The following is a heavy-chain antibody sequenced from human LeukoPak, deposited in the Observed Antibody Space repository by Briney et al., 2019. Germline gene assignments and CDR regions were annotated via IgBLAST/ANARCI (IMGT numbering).Heavy chain of an antibody. CDR1: EVTFSTYT. J-gene: IGHJ4*02. D-gene: IGHD4-17*01. CDR3: ARDVTLLHYGDYGGPVGWGDY. V-gene: IGHV3-21*06. Sequence: PGGSLRLSCAASEVTFSTYTMTWVRQAPGKGLEWVSSISGSGNYIYYADSLKGRFTISRDNANNLLFLQMSSLRAEGTAVYYCARDVTLLHYGDYGGPVGWGDYWGQGTLVTVSS. CDR2: ISGSGNYI.